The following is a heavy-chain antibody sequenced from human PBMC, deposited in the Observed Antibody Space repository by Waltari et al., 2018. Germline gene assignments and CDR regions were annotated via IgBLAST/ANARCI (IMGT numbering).Heavy chain of an antibody. V-gene: IGHV4-34*01. Sequence: QVQLQQWGAGLLKPSETLSLTCAVYGGSFSGYYWSWIRQPPGKGLEWIGEINHSGSTNYNPSLKSRVTISVDTSKNQFSLKLSSVTAADTAVYYCARVPYYYGSGSYRAFDIWGQGTMVTVSS. J-gene: IGHJ3*02. CDR3: ARVPYYYGSGSYRAFDI. D-gene: IGHD3-10*01. CDR2: INHSGST. CDR1: GGSFSGYY.